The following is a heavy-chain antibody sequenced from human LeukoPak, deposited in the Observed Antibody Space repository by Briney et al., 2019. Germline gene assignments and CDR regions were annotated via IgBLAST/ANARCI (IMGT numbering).Heavy chain of an antibody. D-gene: IGHD3-16*01. V-gene: IGHV4-39*07. CDR2: IYYNGGT. CDR1: GGSVSNVNYH. Sequence: LETLSLTCTVSGGSVSNVNYHWGWIRQPPGKGLEWIGSIYYNGGTFYKPSLESRVTISIDTSKSQFSLKLSSVTAADTAVYYCAREETSTVWDWGQGALVTVSS. CDR3: AREETSTVWD. J-gene: IGHJ4*02.